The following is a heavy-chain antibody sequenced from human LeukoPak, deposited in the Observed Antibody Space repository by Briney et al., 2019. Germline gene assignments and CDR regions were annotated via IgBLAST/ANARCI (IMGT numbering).Heavy chain of an antibody. V-gene: IGHV3-48*03. CDR3: ARANYYDISGYDY. J-gene: IGHJ4*02. Sequence: QPGGSLRLSCAASGFTFSRYALHWVRQAPGKGLEWVSYITSSGNTIYYADSVKGRFTISRDNAKNSLYLQMNSLRAEDTAVYYCARANYYDISGYDYWGQGTLVTVSS. D-gene: IGHD3-22*01. CDR2: ITSSGNTI. CDR1: GFTFSRYA.